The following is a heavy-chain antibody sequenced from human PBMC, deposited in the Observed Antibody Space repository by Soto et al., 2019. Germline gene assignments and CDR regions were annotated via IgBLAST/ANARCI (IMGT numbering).Heavy chain of an antibody. J-gene: IGHJ6*02. V-gene: IGHV4-39*01. D-gene: IGHD4-17*01. Sequence: PSETLSLTCTVSGGSIISSSYYFFGIGQRPWKGLELIGSIYYSGSTYYNPSLKSRVTISVDTSKNQFSLKLSSVTAADTAVYYCARHSPSPLRRYYYYYGMDVWGQGTTVTVS. CDR3: ARHSPSPLRRYYYYYGMDV. CDR2: IYYSGST. CDR1: GGSIISSSYY.